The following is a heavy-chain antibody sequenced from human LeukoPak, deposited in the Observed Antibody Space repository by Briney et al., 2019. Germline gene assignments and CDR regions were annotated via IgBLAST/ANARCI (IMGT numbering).Heavy chain of an antibody. Sequence: GGSLRLSCVVSGFTFSSYGMHWVRQAPGKGLEWVSFIYSGGNTHYSDSAKGRFTISRDNSKNTLYLQMNSLRADDTAVYYCARRAGEYSHPYDYWGQGTLVTVSS. CDR1: GFTFSSYG. CDR2: IYSGGNT. V-gene: IGHV3-53*01. D-gene: IGHD4-17*01. J-gene: IGHJ4*02. CDR3: ARRAGEYSHPYDY.